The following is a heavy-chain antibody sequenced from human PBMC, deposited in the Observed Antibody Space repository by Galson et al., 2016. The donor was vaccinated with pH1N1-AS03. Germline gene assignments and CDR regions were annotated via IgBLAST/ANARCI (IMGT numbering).Heavy chain of an antibody. D-gene: IGHD3-3*01. J-gene: IGHJ4*02. CDR3: ARGASTVFGSVMGYFDS. Sequence: ETLSLTYAVSGDSITRSCWAWMRQTPGKGLEWLGYIYYSGKSIYNPSLESRVTISLSTSMTQFSLSLNSVTAADTAVYYCARGASTVFGSVMGYFDSWGQGILVTVSS. CDR1: GDSITRSC. V-gene: IGHV4-59*01. CDR2: IYYSGKS.